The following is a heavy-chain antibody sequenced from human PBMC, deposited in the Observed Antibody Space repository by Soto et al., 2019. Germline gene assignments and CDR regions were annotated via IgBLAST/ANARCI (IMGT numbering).Heavy chain of an antibody. CDR3: AKESGDIVVVPAAVIYYGMDV. V-gene: IGHV3-23*01. Sequence: GGSLSLSCAASGFTFSSYAMSWVRQAPGRGLEWISAISGSGGSTYYADSVKGRFTISRDNSKNTLYLQMNSLRAEDTAVYYCAKESGDIVVVPAAVIYYGMDVWGQGTTVTVPS. J-gene: IGHJ6*02. CDR1: GFTFSSYA. CDR2: ISGSGGST. D-gene: IGHD2-2*01.